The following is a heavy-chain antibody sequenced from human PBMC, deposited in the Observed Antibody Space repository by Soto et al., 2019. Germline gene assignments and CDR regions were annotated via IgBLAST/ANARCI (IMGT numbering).Heavy chain of an antibody. CDR2: ISESGGST. V-gene: IGHV3-23*01. CDR3: AKRSPYSSGWYSPIFDY. CDR1: GFRFSDYA. Sequence: VSLRLSCAASGFRFSDYAMSWVRQAPGKGLEWVSVISESGGSTHYADSVRGRFTVSRDNSKNSLSLRMNSLRDEDTAVYFCAKRSPYSSGWYSPIFDYWGQGALVTASS. D-gene: IGHD6-13*01. J-gene: IGHJ4*02.